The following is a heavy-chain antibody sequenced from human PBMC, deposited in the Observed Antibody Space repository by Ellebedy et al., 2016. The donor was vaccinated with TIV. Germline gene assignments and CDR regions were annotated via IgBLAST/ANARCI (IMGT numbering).Heavy chain of an antibody. CDR2: ISNTGSRT. V-gene: IGHV3-23*01. D-gene: IGHD3-22*01. CDR1: GFTFSSYA. J-gene: IGHJ4*02. Sequence: GESLKISCAASGFTFSSYAMSWVRQAPGKGLEWVSTISNTGSRTYYADSVKGRFIISRDNSKKTLYLQMNSLRAEDTDVYYCAKGRGGGSDSSAPRYYFDYWGLGTLVTVSS. CDR3: AKGRGGGSDSSAPRYYFDY.